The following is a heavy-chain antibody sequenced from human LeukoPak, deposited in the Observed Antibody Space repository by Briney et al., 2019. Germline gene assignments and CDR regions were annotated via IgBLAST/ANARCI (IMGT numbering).Heavy chain of an antibody. Sequence: ASVKVSCKAPGYTFTSYGISWVRQAPGQGLEWMGWISAYNGNTNYAQKRQGRVTMTTDTSTSTAYMELRSLRSDDTAVYYCARVPWNTMVRGAQAAFDLWGQGPMVTVSS. CDR2: ISAYNGNT. J-gene: IGHJ3*01. D-gene: IGHD3-10*01. CDR1: GYTFTSYG. CDR3: ARVPWNTMVRGAQAAFDL. V-gene: IGHV1-18*01.